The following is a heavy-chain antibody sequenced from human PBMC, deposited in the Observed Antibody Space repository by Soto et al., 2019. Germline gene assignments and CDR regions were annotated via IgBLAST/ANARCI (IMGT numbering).Heavy chain of an antibody. CDR3: TSRDYYYDSSGYLFFRDY. CDR1: GFTFSGSA. CDR2: IRSKANSYAT. V-gene: IGHV3-73*01. Sequence: GGSLRLSCAASGFTFSGSAMHWVRQASGKGLEWVGRIRSKANSYATAYAASVKGRFTISRDDSKNTAYLQMNSLKTEDTAVYYCTSRDYYYDSSGYLFFRDYWGQGTLVTVSS. D-gene: IGHD3-22*01. J-gene: IGHJ4*02.